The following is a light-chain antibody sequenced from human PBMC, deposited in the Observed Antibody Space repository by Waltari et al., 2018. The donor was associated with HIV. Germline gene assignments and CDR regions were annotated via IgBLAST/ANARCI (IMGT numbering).Light chain of an antibody. CDR2: DTD. CDR3: GAWDSSLSAVV. Sequence: QSVLTQPPSVSAAPGQKVTIPCPPSSFNIPFDYVSWYQQLPGTAPKLLIYDTDKRPSGIPDRFSGSQSGASASLGITGLQTGDEADYYCGAWDSSLSAVVFGGGTKLTVL. J-gene: IGLJ3*02. CDR1: SFNIPFDY. V-gene: IGLV1-51*02.